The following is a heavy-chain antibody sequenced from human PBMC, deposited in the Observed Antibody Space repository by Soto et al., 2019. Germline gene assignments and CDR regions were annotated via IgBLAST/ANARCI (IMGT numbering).Heavy chain of an antibody. D-gene: IGHD2-2*01. CDR2: ISGNGGDDT. CDR3: VPLCRYCSTTTPS. Sequence: EVQLFESVGGLVQPGGSLRLSCAASGFTFSTYAMSWVRQAPRKGMEWVSAISGNGGDDTYYADSVKCRFTISRDNSKNTLYLKMNSLRAEDTAVYYCVPLCRYCSTTTPSWGQGTRVTVSS. J-gene: IGHJ4*02. CDR1: GFTFSTYA. V-gene: IGHV3-23*01.